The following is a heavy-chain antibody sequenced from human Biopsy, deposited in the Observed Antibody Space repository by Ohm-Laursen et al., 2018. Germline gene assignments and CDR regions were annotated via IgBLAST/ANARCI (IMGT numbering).Heavy chain of an antibody. J-gene: IGHJ3*02. D-gene: IGHD6-13*01. CDR1: EGTFSNYG. Sequence: SSVKVSCKVPEGTFSNYGVNWVRQAPGQGLEWLGGNIPILGTGNYAQKFQDRVTVAADTSTSTAYMELRSLRSDDTAVYFCARSLSAIRVYAFDIGGQGTMVTVSS. CDR2: NIPILGTG. V-gene: IGHV1-69*06. CDR3: ARSLSAIRVYAFDI.